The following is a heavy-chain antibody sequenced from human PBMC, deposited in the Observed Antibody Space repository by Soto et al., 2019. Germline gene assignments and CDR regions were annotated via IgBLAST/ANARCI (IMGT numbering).Heavy chain of an antibody. V-gene: IGHV3-23*01. D-gene: IGHD1-26*01. Sequence: EMQVLESGGGLVQPGGSLRLSCAASGFAFSNFHMNWVRQAPGKGLQWVATIGGAGNDIHYADSVEGRFTVSRDNSKNTLHLQMDGLRDEDTAIYYCAKRFSDAWEVGMDVWGQGTTVTVSS. J-gene: IGHJ6*02. CDR2: IGGAGNDI. CDR1: GFAFSNFH. CDR3: AKRFSDAWEVGMDV.